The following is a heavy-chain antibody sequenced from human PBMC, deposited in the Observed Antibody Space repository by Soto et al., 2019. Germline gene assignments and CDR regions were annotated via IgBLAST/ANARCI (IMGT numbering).Heavy chain of an antibody. V-gene: IGHV1-69*13. Sequence: SVKVSCKASGGTFSSYAISWVRQAPGQGLEWMGGIIPIFGTANYAQKFQGRVTITADESTSTAYMELSSLRSEDTAVYYCARGRNEIAALYYYGMDVWGQGTTVTVSS. J-gene: IGHJ6*02. D-gene: IGHD6-6*01. CDR1: GGTFSSYA. CDR2: IIPIFGTA. CDR3: ARGRNEIAALYYYGMDV.